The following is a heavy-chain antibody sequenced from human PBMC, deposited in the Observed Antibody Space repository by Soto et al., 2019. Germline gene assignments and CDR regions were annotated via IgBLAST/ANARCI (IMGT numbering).Heavy chain of an antibody. CDR1: GFTFSIYG. V-gene: IGHV3-30*03. CDR3: ARDRRLYYSDAFDI. D-gene: IGHD1-26*01. CDR2: ISFDGSEK. J-gene: IGHJ3*02. Sequence: QVQLVESGGGVVQPGRSLRLSCAASGFTFSIYGMHWVRHAPGKGLEWVAMISFDGSEKYYTDSVKGRFHISRDSSKNTMYLLMDSLRVEDTAVYYCARDRRLYYSDAFDIWGQGTTVTVSS.